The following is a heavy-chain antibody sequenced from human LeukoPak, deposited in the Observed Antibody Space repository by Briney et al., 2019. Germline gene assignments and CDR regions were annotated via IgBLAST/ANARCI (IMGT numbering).Heavy chain of an antibody. D-gene: IGHD5-18*01. V-gene: IGHV3-30*18. CDR1: GFTFSSYG. CDR3: AKNDHYQGYSYGGIDY. CDR2: ISYDGSDK. J-gene: IGHJ4*02. Sequence: GGSLRLSCAASGFTFSSYGMHWVRQAPGKGLEWVAVISYDGSDKYSADSVKGRFTISRDNSKNTLYLQMNSLRAEDTAVYYCAKNDHYQGYSYGGIDYWGQGTLVTVSS.